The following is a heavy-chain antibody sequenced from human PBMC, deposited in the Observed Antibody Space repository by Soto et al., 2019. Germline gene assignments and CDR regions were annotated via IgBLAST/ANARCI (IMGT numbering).Heavy chain of an antibody. D-gene: IGHD2-2*02. CDR2: IIPIFGTA. CDR1: GGTFSSYA. J-gene: IGHJ6*02. Sequence: SVKVSCKASGGTFSSYAISWVRQAPGQGLEWMGGIIPIFGTANYAQKFQGRVTITADKSTSTAYMELSSLRSEDTAVYYCARDRGYCSSTSCYTGLNYYYYGMDVWGQGTTVTVSS. V-gene: IGHV1-69*06. CDR3: ARDRGYCSSTSCYTGLNYYYYGMDV.